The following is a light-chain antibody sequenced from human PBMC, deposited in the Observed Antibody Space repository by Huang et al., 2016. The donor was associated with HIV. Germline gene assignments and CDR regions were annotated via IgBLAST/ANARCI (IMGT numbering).Light chain of an antibody. CDR3: QQSYSKPYT. Sequence: DIQMTQSPSSLSASVGDRVTITCRASQSISSYLNWYQQIPGKAPKLLIYAASSLQSGVPSRFSGSGSGTDFTLTISSLQPEDFATYYCQQSYSKPYTFGQGSKLEIK. V-gene: IGKV1-39*01. J-gene: IGKJ2*01. CDR2: AAS. CDR1: QSISSY.